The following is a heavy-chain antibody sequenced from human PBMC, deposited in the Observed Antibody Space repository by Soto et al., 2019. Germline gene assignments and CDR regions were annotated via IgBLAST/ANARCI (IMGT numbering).Heavy chain of an antibody. Sequence: QTGGSLRLSCAASGFTFSSYGMHWVRQAPGKGLEWVAVISYDGSNKYYADSVKGRFTISRDNSKNTLYLQMNSLRAEDTAVYYCAKDSGPSLTMIVVVYGMDVWGQGTTVTVSS. J-gene: IGHJ6*02. CDR3: AKDSGPSLTMIVVVYGMDV. CDR2: ISYDGSNK. CDR1: GFTFSSYG. V-gene: IGHV3-30*18. D-gene: IGHD3-22*01.